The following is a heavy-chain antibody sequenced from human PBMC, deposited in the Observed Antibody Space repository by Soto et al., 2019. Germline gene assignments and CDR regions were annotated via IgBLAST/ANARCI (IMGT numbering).Heavy chain of an antibody. CDR2: IKSKDVGATT. V-gene: IGHV3-15*07. J-gene: IGHJ3*01. Sequence: WGPLRLSCVVAGVTCVEAWVNRVRQAPGKGLEWVGRIKSKDVGATTDYAAPVKGKFTISRDDSKNTLFLQMNSLKTEDTAMYYCTTASFYAWGQGTMVTVSS. CDR1: GVTCVEAW. CDR3: TTASFYA. D-gene: IGHD6-6*01.